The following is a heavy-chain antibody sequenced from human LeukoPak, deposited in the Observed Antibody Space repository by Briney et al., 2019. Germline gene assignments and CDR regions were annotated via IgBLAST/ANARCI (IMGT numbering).Heavy chain of an antibody. CDR3: ASLRLAYCGGDCDAFDI. CDR2: INPNSGGT. Sequence: ASVKVSCKASGYTFTGYYMHWVRQAPGQGLEWMGWINPNSGGTNYAQKFQGRVTMTRDTSISTAYMELSRLRSDDTAVYYCASLRLAYCGGDCDAFDIWGQGTMVTVSS. J-gene: IGHJ3*02. D-gene: IGHD2-21*02. CDR1: GYTFTGYY. V-gene: IGHV1-2*02.